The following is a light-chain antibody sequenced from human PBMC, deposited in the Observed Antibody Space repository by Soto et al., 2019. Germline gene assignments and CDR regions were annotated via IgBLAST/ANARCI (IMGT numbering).Light chain of an antibody. V-gene: IGKV3-11*01. CDR3: QQRSDWPST. CDR2: DAS. CDR1: QSVSSY. Sequence: EIVLTQSPATLSLSPGERATLSCRASQSVSSYLAWYQQKPGQAPRLLIYDASNRATGIPARFSGSGSGTDFTLTISSREPDDVAVYYCQQRSDWPSTFGGVTKVQIK. J-gene: IGKJ4*01.